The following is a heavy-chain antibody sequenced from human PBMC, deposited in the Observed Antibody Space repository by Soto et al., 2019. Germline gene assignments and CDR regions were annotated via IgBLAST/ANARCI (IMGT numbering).Heavy chain of an antibody. V-gene: IGHV4-30-4*01. Sequence: SETLSLTCTVSGGSITSDYSCWSWIRQPPGEGLEWIGHIFDSGTTYTNPSLRSQVAISLDTSKNHFSLTLSSVTAADTAVYYRAKDPENFWSGYYTAHWFDPWGQGTLVTVSS. J-gene: IGHJ5*02. D-gene: IGHD3-3*01. CDR3: AKDPENFWSGYYTAHWFDP. CDR2: IFDSGTT. CDR1: GGSITSDYSC.